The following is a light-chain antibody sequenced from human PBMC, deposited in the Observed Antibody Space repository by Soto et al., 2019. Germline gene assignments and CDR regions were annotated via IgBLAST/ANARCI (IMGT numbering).Light chain of an antibody. CDR1: QSISNY. J-gene: IGKJ1*01. V-gene: IGKV3-11*01. CDR2: DAS. Sequence: EIVLTQSPGTLSLSPGERATLYCRASQSISNYLAWYQQKPGQAPRLLIYDASNRATGIPARFSGSGSGTDFTLTISSLEPEDFAVYYCQQRSNWPRTFGQGTKVDIK. CDR3: QQRSNWPRT.